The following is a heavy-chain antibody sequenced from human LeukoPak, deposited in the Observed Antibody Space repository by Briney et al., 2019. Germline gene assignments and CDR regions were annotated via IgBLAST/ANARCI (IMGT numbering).Heavy chain of an antibody. D-gene: IGHD5-24*01. V-gene: IGHV3-74*01. Sequence: GGSLRLSCAASGFTYSSYWMHWVRQAPGKGLVWVSRINSDGSSTSYADSVKGRFTISRDNAKNTLYLQMNSLRAEDTAVYYCARMDLEMATALDYWGQGTLVTVSS. CDR1: GFTYSSYW. CDR2: INSDGSST. CDR3: ARMDLEMATALDY. J-gene: IGHJ4*02.